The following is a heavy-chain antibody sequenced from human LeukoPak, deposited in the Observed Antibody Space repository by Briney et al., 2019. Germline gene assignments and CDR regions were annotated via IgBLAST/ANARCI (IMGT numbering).Heavy chain of an antibody. CDR1: GYSFINYW. V-gene: IGHV5-51*01. J-gene: IGHJ4*02. D-gene: IGHD1-1*01. Sequence: GESLKISCKGSGYSFINYWIGWVRQMPGKGLEWMGIIYPGDSDTRYSPSFQGQVTISADKSISTAYLQWSSLKASDTATDYYSSPAGNWNEISPPPRDFYYFDYWGQGTLVTVSS. CDR3: SSPAGNWNEISPPPRDFYYFDY. CDR2: IYPGDSDT.